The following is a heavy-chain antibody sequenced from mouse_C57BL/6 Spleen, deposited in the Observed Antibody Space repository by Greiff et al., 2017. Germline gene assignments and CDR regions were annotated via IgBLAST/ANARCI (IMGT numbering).Heavy chain of an antibody. CDR2: INPNNGGT. CDR3: ARDYGSSYGYYAMDY. J-gene: IGHJ4*01. D-gene: IGHD1-1*01. CDR1: GYTFTDYN. Sequence: VQLQQSGPELVKPGASVKIPCKASGYTFTDYNMDWVKQSHGKSLEWIGDINPNNGGTIYNQKFKGKATLTVDKSSSTAYMQLSSLTSEDSAVYYCARDYGSSYGYYAMDYWGQGTSVTVSS. V-gene: IGHV1-18*01.